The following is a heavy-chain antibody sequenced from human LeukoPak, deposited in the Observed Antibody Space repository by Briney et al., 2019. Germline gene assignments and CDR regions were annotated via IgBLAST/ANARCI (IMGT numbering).Heavy chain of an antibody. CDR3: ARRNKGFGELFQFDY. CDR2: IYYSGST. CDR1: GGSISSGYYY. J-gene: IGHJ4*02. V-gene: IGHV4-30-4*01. D-gene: IGHD3-10*01. Sequence: SQTLSLTCTVSGGSISSGYYYWSWIRQLPGKGLEWIGYIYYSGSTYYNPSLKSRVTISVDTSKNQFSLKLSSVTAADTAVYYCARRNKGFGELFQFDYWGQGTLVTVSS.